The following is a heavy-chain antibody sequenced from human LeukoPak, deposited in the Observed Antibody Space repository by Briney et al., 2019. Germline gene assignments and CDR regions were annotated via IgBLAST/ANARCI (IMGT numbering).Heavy chain of an antibody. Sequence: SETLSLTCTVSGGSISSYYWSWIRQPPGKGLEWIGYIYYSGSTNYNPSLKSRVTISVDTSKNQFSLKLSFVTAADTAVYYCARQKGYCSGGSCYANWFDPWGQGTLVTVSS. CDR1: GGSISSYY. D-gene: IGHD2-15*01. V-gene: IGHV4-59*08. CDR3: ARQKGYCSGGSCYANWFDP. J-gene: IGHJ5*02. CDR2: IYYSGST.